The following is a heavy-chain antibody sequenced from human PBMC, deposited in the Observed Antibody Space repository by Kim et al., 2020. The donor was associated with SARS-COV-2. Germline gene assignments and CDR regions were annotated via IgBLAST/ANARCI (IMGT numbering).Heavy chain of an antibody. D-gene: IGHD2-15*01. CDR3: ARDRAAGYCSGGSCYSFVY. J-gene: IGHJ4*02. Sequence: GGSLRLSCAASGFTFSSYWMSWVRQAPGKGLEWVANIKQDGSEKYYVDSVKGRFTISRDNAKNSLYLQMNSLRAEDTAVYYCARDRAAGYCSGGSCYSFVYWGQGTLVTVSS. V-gene: IGHV3-7*01. CDR1: GFTFSSYW. CDR2: IKQDGSEK.